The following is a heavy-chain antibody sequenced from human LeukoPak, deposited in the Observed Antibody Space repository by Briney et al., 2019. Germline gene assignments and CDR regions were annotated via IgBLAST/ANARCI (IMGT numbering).Heavy chain of an antibody. CDR3: ARRRHPEPPIHQPLNGDYDFDY. CDR1: GFTFSSYG. Sequence: GGSLRLSCAASGFTFSSYGMHWVRQAPGKGLEWVAFIRDDGNNKYYADSVKGRFTISRDNSKNTLYLQMNSLSADDTAIYYCARRRHPEPPIHQPLNGDYDFDYWGQGTLVTVSS. V-gene: IGHV3-33*08. D-gene: IGHD4-17*01. CDR2: IRDDGNNK. J-gene: IGHJ4*02.